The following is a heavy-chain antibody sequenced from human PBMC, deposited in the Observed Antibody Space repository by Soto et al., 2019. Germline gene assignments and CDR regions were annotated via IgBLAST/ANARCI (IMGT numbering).Heavy chain of an antibody. V-gene: IGHV2-26*01. J-gene: IGHJ5*02. Sequence: QVTLKESGPVLVKPTETLTLTCTVSGFSLSNARMGVSWIRQPPGKALEWLAHIFSNDEKSYSTSLKSRLTISKDTSKSQVVLTMTNMDPVDTATYYCARIRQGVLWFGELKSASRVDPWGQGTLVTVSS. CDR1: GFSLSNARMG. D-gene: IGHD3-10*01. CDR3: ARIRQGVLWFGELKSASRVDP. CDR2: IFSNDEK.